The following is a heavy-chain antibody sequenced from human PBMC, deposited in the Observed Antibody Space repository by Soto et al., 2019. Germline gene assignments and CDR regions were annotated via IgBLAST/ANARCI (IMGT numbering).Heavy chain of an antibody. Sequence: GGSLRLSCAASGFTFSSYAMHWVRQAPGKGLEWVAVISYDGSNNFYADFVKGRFTISRDNSKNTLYLQMNSMRAEDTAVDYCARSQPSDYWGQGTLVTVSS. J-gene: IGHJ4*02. V-gene: IGHV3-30-3*01. CDR2: ISYDGSNN. CDR1: GFTFSSYA. CDR3: ARSQPSDY.